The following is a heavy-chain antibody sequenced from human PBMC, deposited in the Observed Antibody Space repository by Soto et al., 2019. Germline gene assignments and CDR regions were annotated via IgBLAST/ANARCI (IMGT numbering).Heavy chain of an antibody. V-gene: IGHV3-23*01. J-gene: IGHJ4*02. CDR3: AKYVTQAVDSSGYYADY. Sequence: PGGSLRLSCAASGFTFGSYAMTWVRQAPGKGLEWVSGISGSGDTTYYADSVEGRFTISRDNSKNTLYLQMNSLRAEDTAVYYCAKYVTQAVDSSGYYADYWGQGTLVTVSS. CDR2: ISGSGDTT. CDR1: GFTFGSYA. D-gene: IGHD3-22*01.